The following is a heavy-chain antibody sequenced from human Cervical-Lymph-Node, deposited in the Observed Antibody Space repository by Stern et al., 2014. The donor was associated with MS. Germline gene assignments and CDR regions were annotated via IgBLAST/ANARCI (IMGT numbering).Heavy chain of an antibody. J-gene: IGHJ4*02. CDR2: ISGTTSST. CDR1: GFIFNNYA. V-gene: IGHV3-23*04. D-gene: IGHD2-8*01. CDR3: ATVRYCTNGACVRTPSFDH. Sequence: EEHLVESGGGLVQPGGSLRLSCATSGFIFNNYAMSWVRQAPGKGLEWVSSISGTTSSTYYADSVKGRFTISRDNSKNTLYLQMNSLRVEDTAVFYCATVRYCTNGACVRTPSFDHWGQGTQVTVSS.